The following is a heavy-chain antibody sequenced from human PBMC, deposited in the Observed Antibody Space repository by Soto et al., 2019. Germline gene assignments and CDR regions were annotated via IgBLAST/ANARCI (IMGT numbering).Heavy chain of an antibody. CDR1: RFTFTSHE. J-gene: IGHJ2*01. CDR2: INGGGSSI. D-gene: IGHD6-19*01. V-gene: IGHV3-48*03. CDR3: ATPIEDSSSGNYYFDV. Sequence: EMQLVESGGGWVQPGGSLRLSCVASRFTFTSHEMNWVRQAPGKGPEWLSYINGGGSSIYYADSVKGRFTISRDNAKNSLYLQMNRLRGEDSAFYYCATPIEDSSSGNYYFDVWGRGTLVTVSS.